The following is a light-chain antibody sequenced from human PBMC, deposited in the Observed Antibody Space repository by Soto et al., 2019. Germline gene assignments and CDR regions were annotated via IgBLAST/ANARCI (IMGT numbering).Light chain of an antibody. Sequence: EIVMTQSPATLYVSPGERVTLSCRASQSVRSNLAWYQQKPGQVPRVLIYGASTRAIGIPDRFSGSGSGTEFTLTISSLQSEDVAVYYCQHYNNLWGFGGGTKVEIK. CDR2: GAS. J-gene: IGKJ4*01. CDR1: QSVRSN. V-gene: IGKV3-15*01. CDR3: QHYNNLWG.